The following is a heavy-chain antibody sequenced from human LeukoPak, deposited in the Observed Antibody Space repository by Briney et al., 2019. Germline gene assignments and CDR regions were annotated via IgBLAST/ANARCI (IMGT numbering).Heavy chain of an antibody. CDR1: GFTFSSYG. CDR3: AKDRKQWLVLGYFQH. Sequence: PGGSLRLSCAASGFTFSSYGMHWVRQAPGKGLEWVAVISYDGSNKYYADSVKGRFTISRDNSKNTLYLQMNSLRAEDTAVYYCAKDRKQWLVLGYFQHWGQGTLVTVSS. D-gene: IGHD6-19*01. J-gene: IGHJ1*01. CDR2: ISYDGSNK. V-gene: IGHV3-30*18.